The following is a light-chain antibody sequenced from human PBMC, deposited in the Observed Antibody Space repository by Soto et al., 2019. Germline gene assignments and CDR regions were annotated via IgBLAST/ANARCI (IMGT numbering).Light chain of an antibody. CDR3: QQSYTTPT. CDR2: AGS. CDR1: QGIRND. Sequence: DIQMTQSPSSLSASVGDRVTITCRASQGIRNDLDWYQQKPGKAPKLLIYAGSILQSGVPSRFSGSGSETDFILTISSLKPEDFATYYCQQSYTTPTFGGGTKVDIK. V-gene: IGKV1-39*01. J-gene: IGKJ4*01.